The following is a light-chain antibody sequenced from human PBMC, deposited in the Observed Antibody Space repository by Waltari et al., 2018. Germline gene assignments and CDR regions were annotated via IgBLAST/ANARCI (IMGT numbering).Light chain of an antibody. CDR1: QSIGTS. J-gene: IGKJ1*01. V-gene: IGKV6-21*01. CDR3: HQSYTLPRT. Sequence: EIVLTQSPNFQSVTPKEKVTITCRASQSIGTSIHWYQQKPDQSPKLLIEYASQSFSGVPSRFSGSGSGTDFTLTINSLEAEDAATYYCHQSYTLPRTFGQGTKVEIK. CDR2: YAS.